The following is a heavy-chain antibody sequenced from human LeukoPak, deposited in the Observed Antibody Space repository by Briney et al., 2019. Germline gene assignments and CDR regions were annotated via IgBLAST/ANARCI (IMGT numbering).Heavy chain of an antibody. V-gene: IGHV4-34*01. CDR1: GGSFSGYY. CDR2: ITHSGST. J-gene: IGHJ3*02. D-gene: IGHD2-8*01. Sequence: SETLSLTCAVYGGSFSGYYWSWIRQPPGKGLEWIGEITHSGSTNYNPSLKSRVTISVDTSKNQFSLKLSSVTAADTAVYYCARDRAPQWAFDIWGQGTMVTVSS. CDR3: ARDRAPQWAFDI.